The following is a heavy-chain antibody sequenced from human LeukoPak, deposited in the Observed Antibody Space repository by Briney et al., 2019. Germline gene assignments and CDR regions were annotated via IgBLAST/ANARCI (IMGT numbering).Heavy chain of an antibody. CDR1: GYSFTHFR. CDR2: IYPADSDT. CDR3: ARYPVAGARYDAFDI. V-gene: IGHV5-51*01. D-gene: IGHD6-13*01. Sequence: ESLKISCKGSGYSFTHFRLGWVRQMPGKGLDWMGIIYPADSDTVYSPSFQGQVTISADKSISTAYLQWSSLKASDTAMYYCARYPVAGARYDAFDIWGQGTMVSVSS. J-gene: IGHJ3*02.